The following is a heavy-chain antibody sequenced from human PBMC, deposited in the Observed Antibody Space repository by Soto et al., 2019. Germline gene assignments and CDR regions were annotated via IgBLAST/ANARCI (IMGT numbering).Heavy chain of an antibody. Sequence: ASVKVSCKASGYTFSSYGISWVRQAPGQGXEWMGWITTYNGYTNYAQRLQGRVTMTTDTSTSTAYMELRSLRSDDTAVYYCARVYYDILTGYYRSWFDPWGQGTLVTVSS. CDR3: ARVYYDILTGYYRSWFDP. CDR2: ITTYNGYT. D-gene: IGHD3-9*01. V-gene: IGHV1-18*01. J-gene: IGHJ5*02. CDR1: GYTFSSYG.